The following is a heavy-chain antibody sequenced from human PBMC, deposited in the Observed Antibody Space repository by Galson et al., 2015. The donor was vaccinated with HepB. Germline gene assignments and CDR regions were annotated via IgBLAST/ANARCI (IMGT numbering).Heavy chain of an antibody. Sequence: SLRLSCAASGFTFSSYSMNWVRQAPGKGLEWVSSISSSSSYIYYADSVKGRFTISRDNAKNSLYLQMNSLRAEDTAVYYCARDVNYYDSSGYCFWGQGTLVTVSS. CDR2: ISSSSSYI. CDR3: ARDVNYYDSSGYCF. V-gene: IGHV3-21*01. J-gene: IGHJ4*02. CDR1: GFTFSSYS. D-gene: IGHD3-22*01.